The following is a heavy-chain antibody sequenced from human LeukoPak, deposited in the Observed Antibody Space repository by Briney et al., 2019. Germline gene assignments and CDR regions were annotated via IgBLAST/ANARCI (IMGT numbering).Heavy chain of an antibody. J-gene: IGHJ4*02. CDR1: GFTFDDYG. Sequence: GGSLRLSCAASGFTFDDYGMSWVRQAPGKGLEWVSGINWNGGSTGYADSVKGRFTMSRDNAKNSLYLQMNSLRAEDTALYYCATGSFYCSSTSCYPYYFDYWGQGTLVTVSS. CDR3: ATGSFYCSSTSCYPYYFDY. D-gene: IGHD2-2*01. CDR2: INWNGGST. V-gene: IGHV3-20*04.